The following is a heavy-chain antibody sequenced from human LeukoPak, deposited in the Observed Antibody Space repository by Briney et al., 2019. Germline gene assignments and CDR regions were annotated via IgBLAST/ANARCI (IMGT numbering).Heavy chain of an antibody. J-gene: IGHJ4*02. V-gene: IGHV3-33*01. Sequence: GGSLRLSCAASGFTFSSYGMHWVRQAPGKGLEWVAVIWSDGSNKYYADSVKGRFTISRDNSENTLYLQMNSPRAEDTAVYYCARDHSSGWYYFDYWGQGTLVTVSS. D-gene: IGHD6-19*01. CDR3: ARDHSSGWYYFDY. CDR1: GFTFSSYG. CDR2: IWSDGSNK.